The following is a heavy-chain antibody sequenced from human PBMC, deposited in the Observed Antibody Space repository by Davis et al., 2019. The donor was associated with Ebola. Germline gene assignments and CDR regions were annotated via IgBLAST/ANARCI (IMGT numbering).Heavy chain of an antibody. D-gene: IGHD6-19*01. CDR2: VHGGNGNT. Sequence: ASVKVSCKASGFTLTNYAIHWVRQAPGQRLEWMGWVHGGNGNTKYSQKFQGRVTITRDTSASTAYMELSSLRSEDTAVYYCAREPIAVAGYYFDYWGQGTLVTVSS. CDR3: AREPIAVAGYYFDY. CDR1: GFTLTNYA. V-gene: IGHV1-3*01. J-gene: IGHJ4*02.